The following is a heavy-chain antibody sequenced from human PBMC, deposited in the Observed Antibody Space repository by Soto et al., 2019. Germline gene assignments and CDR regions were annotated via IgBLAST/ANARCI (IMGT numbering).Heavy chain of an antibody. D-gene: IGHD2-15*01. CDR3: ATQLGYCSGGSCYYGY. J-gene: IGHJ4*02. V-gene: IGHV1-24*01. CDR1: GYTLTELS. CDR2: FDPEDGET. Sequence: ASVKVSCKVSGYTLTELSMHWVRQAPGKGLEWMGGFDPEDGETIYAQKFQGRVTMPEDTSTDTAYMELSSLRSEDTAVYYCATQLGYCSGGSCYYGYWGQGTLVTVSS.